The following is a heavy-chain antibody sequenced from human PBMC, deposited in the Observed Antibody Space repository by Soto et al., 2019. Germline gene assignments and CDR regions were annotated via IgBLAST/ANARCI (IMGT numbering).Heavy chain of an antibody. V-gene: IGHV4-30-2*01. CDR3: ARAVTPYFGTWFDP. CDR2: ISHTGST. CDR1: GGSITSGNIYS. Sequence: SETLSLTCAVSGGSITSGNIYSWSWIRQPPGKGLEWIGSISHTGSTSYNPSLKSRVSMSVDKSKNQFSLKLSSVTAADMAVYYCARAVTPYFGTWFDPWGQGTLVTVSS. D-gene: IGHD3-10*01. J-gene: IGHJ5*02.